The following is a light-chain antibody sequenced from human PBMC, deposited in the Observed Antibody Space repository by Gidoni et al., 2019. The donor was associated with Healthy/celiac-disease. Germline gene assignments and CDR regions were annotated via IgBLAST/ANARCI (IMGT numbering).Light chain of an antibody. J-gene: IGKJ1*01. Sequence: DIQMTQSPSTLSASVGDRVTITCRASQSSSSWLAWYQQKPGKAPKLLIYDASSLESGVPSRFSGSGSGTEFTLTIISMQPDDCATYYCQQYNSYSSWTFGQGTKVEIK. CDR1: QSSSSW. CDR3: QQYNSYSSWT. V-gene: IGKV1-5*01. CDR2: DAS.